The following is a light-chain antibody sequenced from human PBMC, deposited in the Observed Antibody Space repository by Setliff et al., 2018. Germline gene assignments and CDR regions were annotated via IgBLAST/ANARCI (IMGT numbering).Light chain of an antibody. J-gene: IGLJ1*01. Sequence: QSALTQPPSASGSPGQSVTISCTGTSSDVGGYNYVSWYQQHPGKAPKLMIYEVSKRPSGVPDRFSGSKSGNTASLTVSGLQAEDEADYYCSSYAGSTGKVFGTGTKVTV. CDR3: SSYAGSTGKV. V-gene: IGLV2-8*01. CDR1: SSDVGGYNY. CDR2: EVS.